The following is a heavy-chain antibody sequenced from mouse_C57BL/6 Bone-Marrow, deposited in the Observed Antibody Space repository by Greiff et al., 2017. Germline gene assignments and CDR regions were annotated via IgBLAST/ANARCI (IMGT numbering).Heavy chain of an antibody. CDR2: INPNSGST. Sequence: VQLQQPGAELVKPGASVKLSCKASGYTFTSYWMHWVKQRPGQGLEWIGMINPNSGSTNYNEKFKSKATLTVDKSSSTAYMQLSSLTSEDSAVYYCARYPPDYFDYWGQGTTLTVSS. CDR1: GYTFTSYW. V-gene: IGHV1-64*01. J-gene: IGHJ2*01. CDR3: ARYPPDYFDY.